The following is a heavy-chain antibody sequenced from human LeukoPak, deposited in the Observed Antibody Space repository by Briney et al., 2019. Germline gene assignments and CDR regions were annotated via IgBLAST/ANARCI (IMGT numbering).Heavy chain of an antibody. Sequence: GASVKVSCKASGYTFSGYYIFWVRRAPGQGLEWMGWINPNSGGTNYAQEFQGRVTMTRDTSITTAYMELSTLRSDDTAVYYCALIGDHAWFDPWGQGTLDTVSS. CDR1: GYTFSGYY. V-gene: IGHV1-2*02. CDR2: INPNSGGT. J-gene: IGHJ5*02. CDR3: ALIGDHAWFDP. D-gene: IGHD3-10*01.